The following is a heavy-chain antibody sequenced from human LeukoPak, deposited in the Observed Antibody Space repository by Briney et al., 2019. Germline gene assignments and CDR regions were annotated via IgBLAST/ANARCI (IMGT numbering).Heavy chain of an antibody. CDR1: GITFDDDG. D-gene: IGHD3-3*01. CDR2: INWNGGST. V-gene: IGHV3-20*04. CDR3: ARARYYDFWSGPPPDAFDI. Sequence: PGGSLRLSCVASGITFDDDGMSWVRQAPGKGLEWVSGINWNGGSTGYADSVKGRFTISRDNAKNSLYLQMNSLRAEDTAVYYCARARYYDFWSGPPPDAFDIWGQGTMVTVSS. J-gene: IGHJ3*02.